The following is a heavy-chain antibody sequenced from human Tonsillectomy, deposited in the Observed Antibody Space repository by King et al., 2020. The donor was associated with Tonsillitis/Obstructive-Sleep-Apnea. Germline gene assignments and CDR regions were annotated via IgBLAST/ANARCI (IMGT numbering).Heavy chain of an antibody. CDR2: ISSRSSYI. J-gene: IGHJ4*02. CDR1: AFTFSTYS. CDR3: ARTRVREVITLDFDY. D-gene: IGHD3-10*01. V-gene: IGHV3-21*01. Sequence: VPLVESGGGLVKPGGSLRLSCAAFAFTFSTYSMNWVRPAPGKGLEWVSSISSRSSYIYYADSVKGRFTISRDNTKNSLYLQMNSLRAEDTAVYYCARTRVREVITLDFDYWGQGTLVTVSS.